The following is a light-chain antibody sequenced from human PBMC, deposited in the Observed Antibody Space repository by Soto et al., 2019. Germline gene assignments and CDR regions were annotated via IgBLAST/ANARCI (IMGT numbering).Light chain of an antibody. CDR2: DAS. CDR3: QQFSSYPLT. CDR1: QTVRNNY. V-gene: IGKV3-20*01. J-gene: IGKJ4*01. Sequence: EFVLAQSPGTLSFSPGERATLSWRASQTVRNNYLAWYQQKPGQAPRLLIYDASSRATGIPDRFSGGGSGTDFTLTISRLEPEDFAVYYCQQFSSYPLTFGGGTKVDIK.